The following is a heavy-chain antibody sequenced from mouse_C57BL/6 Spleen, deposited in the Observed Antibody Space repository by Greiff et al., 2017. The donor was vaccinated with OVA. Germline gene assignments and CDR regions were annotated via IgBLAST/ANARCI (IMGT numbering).Heavy chain of an antibody. CDR1: GYSITSGYY. V-gene: IGHV3-6*01. Sequence: EVKLQESGPGLVKPSQSLSLTCSVTGYSITSGYYWNWIRQFPGNKLEWMGYISYDGSNNYNPSLKNRISITRDTSKNQFFLKLNSVTTEDTATYYCARDLIYYGNLWYFDVWGTGTTVTVSS. D-gene: IGHD2-1*01. CDR3: ARDLIYYGNLWYFDV. CDR2: ISYDGSN. J-gene: IGHJ1*03.